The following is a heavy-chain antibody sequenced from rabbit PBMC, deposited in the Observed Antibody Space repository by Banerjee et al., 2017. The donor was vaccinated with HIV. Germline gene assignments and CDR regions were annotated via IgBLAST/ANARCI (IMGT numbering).Heavy chain of an antibody. CDR3: ARDAGYVGSNL. J-gene: IGHJ4*01. Sequence: QSLEESGGDLVKPGASLTLTCTASGFTLSSYWMCWVRQAPGKGLEWIACIYISSGRTYYASWANGRFTISKTSSATVTLQMTSLTAADTATYFCARDAGYVGSNLWGQGTLVTVS. V-gene: IGHV1S40*01. CDR1: GFTLSSYW. CDR2: IYISSGRT. D-gene: IGHD4-2*01.